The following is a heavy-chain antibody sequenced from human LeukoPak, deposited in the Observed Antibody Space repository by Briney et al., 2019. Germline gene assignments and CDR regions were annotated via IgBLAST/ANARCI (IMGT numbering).Heavy chain of an antibody. J-gene: IGHJ4*02. CDR1: GFSFSSYG. V-gene: IGHV3-66*01. CDR3: ARDAIGDSSSSDY. Sequence: GGSLRLSCAASGFSFSSYGMSWVRQAPGKGLEWVSVIYSGGSTYYADSVKGRFTISKDNSRNTVYLQMNSLRAEDTAVYYCARDAIGDSSSSDYWGQGTLVTVSS. D-gene: IGHD6-6*01. CDR2: IYSGGST.